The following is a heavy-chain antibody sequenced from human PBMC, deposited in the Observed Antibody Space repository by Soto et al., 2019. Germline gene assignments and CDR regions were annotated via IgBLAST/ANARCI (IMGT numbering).Heavy chain of an antibody. V-gene: IGHV3-23*01. J-gene: IGHJ4*02. D-gene: IGHD6-13*01. CDR1: GFTFRNYG. CDR3: ARDAADSPDMFGY. Sequence: GGSLRLSCVASGFTFRNYGMDCVRQAPGEGLDWVSTISGARGNTHYADAAKGRFSISRDNAKNTLYLQMNTLRAEDTAMYFCARDAADSPDMFGYWGQGTQVTASS. CDR2: ISGARGNT.